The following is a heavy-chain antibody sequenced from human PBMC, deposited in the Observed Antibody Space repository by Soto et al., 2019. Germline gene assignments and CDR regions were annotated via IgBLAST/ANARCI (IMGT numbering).Heavy chain of an antibody. CDR3: ARHGGTSGWYPRIYYYDMNV. J-gene: IGHJ6*02. Sequence: SETLSLTCTVSGDSITSSGSYWGWIRQPPGKGLEWIGSIYYNGSTYYNPSLKSRVTISVDTSKNHLSLKLTSMTAADTAMYYCARHGGTSGWYPRIYYYDMNVWGQGTTVTVSS. CDR2: IYYNGST. CDR1: GDSITSSGSY. D-gene: IGHD6-19*01. V-gene: IGHV4-39*01.